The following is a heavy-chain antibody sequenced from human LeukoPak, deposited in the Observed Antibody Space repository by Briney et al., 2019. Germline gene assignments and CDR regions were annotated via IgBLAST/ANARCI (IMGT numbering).Heavy chain of an antibody. V-gene: IGHV4-39*01. CDR3: ATILEWSYYYYYMDV. J-gene: IGHJ6*03. D-gene: IGHD3-3*01. Sequence: PSETLSLTCTVSGGSIGSSSYYWGWIRQPPGKGLEWIGSIYYSGSTYYNPSLKSRVTISVDTSKNQFSLKLSSVTAADTAVYYCATILEWSYYYYYMDVWGKGTTVTVSS. CDR1: GGSIGSSSYY. CDR2: IYYSGST.